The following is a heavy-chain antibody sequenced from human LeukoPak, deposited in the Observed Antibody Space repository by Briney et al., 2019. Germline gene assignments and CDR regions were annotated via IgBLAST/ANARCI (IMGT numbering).Heavy chain of an antibody. CDR1: GGSISSYY. CDR2: IYYNGNT. CDR3: ARARYYYTY. Sequence: SETLSLTCTVSGGSISSYYWSWIRQPPGKGLEWIGYIYYNGNTNYNPSPKSRVTISIDTSKNQFSLKLSSVTAADTAVYYCARARYYYTYWGQGTLVTVSS. V-gene: IGHV4-59*01. J-gene: IGHJ4*02.